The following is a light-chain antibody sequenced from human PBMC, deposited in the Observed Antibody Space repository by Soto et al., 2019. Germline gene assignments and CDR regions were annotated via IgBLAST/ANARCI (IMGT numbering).Light chain of an antibody. CDR1: SSNIGAGYD. CDR3: ATWDGSLNGPV. J-gene: IGLJ3*02. V-gene: IGLV1-40*01. Sequence: QSVLTQPPSVSGAPGQRVTISCTGSSSNIGAGYDVHWYQQLPGTAPKLLIYGNSNRPSGVPDRFSGSKSGTSASLAITGLQAEDEADYYCATWDGSLNGPVFGGGTKLTVL. CDR2: GNS.